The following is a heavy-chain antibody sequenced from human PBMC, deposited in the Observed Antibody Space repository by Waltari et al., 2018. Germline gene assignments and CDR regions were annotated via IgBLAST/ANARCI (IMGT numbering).Heavy chain of an antibody. Sequence: QVQLQESGPGLVKPSQTLSLTCTVSGGSISSGSYYWSWIRQPAGKGLEWIGRIYTSGSTNYNPSLKSRVTISVDTSKNQFSLKLSSVTAADTAVYYCAREQRYYDSSGHDAFDIWGQETMVTVSS. CDR2: IYTSGST. J-gene: IGHJ3*02. CDR1: GGSISSGSYY. CDR3: AREQRYYDSSGHDAFDI. V-gene: IGHV4-61*02. D-gene: IGHD3-22*01.